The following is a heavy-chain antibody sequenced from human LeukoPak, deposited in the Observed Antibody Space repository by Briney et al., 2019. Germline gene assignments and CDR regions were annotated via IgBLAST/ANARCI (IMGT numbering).Heavy chain of an antibody. J-gene: IGHJ4*02. CDR2: ISGSGGGT. V-gene: IGHV3-23*01. Sequence: GGSLRLSCAASGFTFSSYAMSWVRQAPGKGLEWVSAISGSGGGTYYADSVKGRFTISRDNSKNTLYLQMNSLRAEDTAVYYCAKDSTTYYYDSSGYYYFDYWGQGTLVTVSS. CDR3: AKDSTTYYYDSSGYYYFDY. D-gene: IGHD3-22*01. CDR1: GFTFSSYA.